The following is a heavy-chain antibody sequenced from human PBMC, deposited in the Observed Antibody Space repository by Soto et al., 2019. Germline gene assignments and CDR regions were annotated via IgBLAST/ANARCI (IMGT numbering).Heavy chain of an antibody. Sequence: QLQLQESGPGLVKPSETLSLTCTVSGGSISSSSYYWGWIRQPPGKGLEWIGSIYYSGSTYYNPSLKSRVTISVDTSKNQFSLKLSSVTAADTAVYYCVSGAAAIIGYFDYWGQGTLVTVSS. CDR1: GGSISSSSYY. J-gene: IGHJ4*02. CDR2: IYYSGST. D-gene: IGHD2-2*01. CDR3: VSGAAAIIGYFDY. V-gene: IGHV4-39*01.